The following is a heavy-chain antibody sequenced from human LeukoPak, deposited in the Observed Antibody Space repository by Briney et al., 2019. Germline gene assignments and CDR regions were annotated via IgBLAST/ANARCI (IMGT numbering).Heavy chain of an antibody. D-gene: IGHD3-10*01. CDR2: IYYSGST. V-gene: IGHV4-59*08. J-gene: IGHJ5*02. Sequence: PSETLSLTCTVSGGSISTYYWSWIRQPPGKGLEWIGFIYYSGSTNYNPSLKSRVIMSVDTSKSQFSLKLTSVTAADTAVYYCARHGGEITLVRGVINWFDPWGQGTQVTVSS. CDR1: GGSISTYY. CDR3: ARHGGEITLVRGVINWFDP.